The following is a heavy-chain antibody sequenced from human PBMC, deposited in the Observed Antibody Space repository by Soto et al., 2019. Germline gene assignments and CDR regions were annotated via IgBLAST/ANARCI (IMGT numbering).Heavy chain of an antibody. Sequence: GGSLRLCCAASGFTFSSYSMNWVRQAPGKGLEWVSSISSSSSYIYYADSVKGRFTISRDNAKNSLYLQMNSLRAEDTAVYYCASPAPDTAMATHAFDIWGQGTMVTVSS. J-gene: IGHJ3*02. CDR3: ASPAPDTAMATHAFDI. D-gene: IGHD5-18*01. CDR1: GFTFSSYS. CDR2: ISSSSSYI. V-gene: IGHV3-21*01.